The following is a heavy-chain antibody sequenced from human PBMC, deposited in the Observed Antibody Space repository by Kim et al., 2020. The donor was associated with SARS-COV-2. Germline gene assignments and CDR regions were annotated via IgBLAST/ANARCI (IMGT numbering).Heavy chain of an antibody. Sequence: SETLSLTCTVSGGSISSSSYYWGWIRQPPGKGLEWIGVIYYSGSTYYNPSLKSRVTVSVDMSKNQFSLRLTSVTAADTAVYYCARQTPGGGKYWGQGTLVTVSS. CDR1: GGSISSSSYY. J-gene: IGHJ4*02. D-gene: IGHD3-16*01. CDR3: ARQTPGGGKY. V-gene: IGHV4-39*01. CDR2: IYYSGST.